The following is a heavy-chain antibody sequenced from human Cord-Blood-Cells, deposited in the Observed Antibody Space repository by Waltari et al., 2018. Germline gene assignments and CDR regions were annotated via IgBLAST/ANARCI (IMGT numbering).Heavy chain of an antibody. J-gene: IGHJ1*01. CDR2: IYYSGST. D-gene: IGHD3-10*01. Sequence: QVQLQESGPGLVKPSQTLSLTCTVSGGSISSGAYYWSWIRQPPGKGLEWIGYIYYSGSTYYNPSLKSRVTISVDTSKNQFSLKLSSVTAADTAVYYCAREARYYYGSGSPKYFQHWGQGTLVTVSS. V-gene: IGHV4-30-4*01. CDR1: GGSISSGAYY. CDR3: AREARYYYGSGSPKYFQH.